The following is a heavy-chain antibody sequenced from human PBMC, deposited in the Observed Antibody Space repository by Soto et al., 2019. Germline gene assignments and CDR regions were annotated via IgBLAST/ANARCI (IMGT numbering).Heavy chain of an antibody. CDR3: ASLEGGPRWELLPVYDYDGMYV. CDR2: ISYDGSNK. CDR1: GFTFSSYA. J-gene: IGHJ6*02. D-gene: IGHD2-15*01. V-gene: IGHV3-30-3*01. Sequence: QVQLVESGGGVVQPGRSLRLSCAASGFTFSSYAMHWVRQAPGKGLEWVAVISYDGSNKYYADSVKGRFTISRDKSKNTLYMQMTSLRAEDTAVYYCASLEGGPRWELLPVYDYDGMYVWGQGTTVTVSS.